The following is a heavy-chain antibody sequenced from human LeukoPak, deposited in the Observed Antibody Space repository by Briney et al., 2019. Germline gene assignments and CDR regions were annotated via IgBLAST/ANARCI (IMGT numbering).Heavy chain of an antibody. J-gene: IGHJ3*01. CDR1: GFIFRDYY. Sequence: GGSLRLSCAASGFIFRDYYMSWVRQAPGKGLEWVANLNRDGSVKNYVYSVKGRFTISRDNAKNSLYLQMNSLRAEDTAVFYCARDSGTCRGCAFDVWGHGTMVTVSS. D-gene: IGHD6-25*01. CDR2: LNRDGSVK. CDR3: ARDSGTCRGCAFDV. V-gene: IGHV3-7*01.